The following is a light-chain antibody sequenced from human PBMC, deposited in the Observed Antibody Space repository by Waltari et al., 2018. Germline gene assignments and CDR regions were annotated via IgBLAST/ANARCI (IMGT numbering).Light chain of an antibody. CDR2: WAS. J-gene: IGKJ2*01. Sequence: DIVMTQSPDSLAVSLGETATINCKSSQSVLYTSNNKNYLGWYQQKPGRPPKLLFYWASTRESGVPDRFSAGGSGTDFTLTISSLQAEDVVIYYCQQYYKSRTFGQGTKLEIK. V-gene: IGKV4-1*01. CDR1: QSVLYTSNNKNY. CDR3: QQYYKSRT.